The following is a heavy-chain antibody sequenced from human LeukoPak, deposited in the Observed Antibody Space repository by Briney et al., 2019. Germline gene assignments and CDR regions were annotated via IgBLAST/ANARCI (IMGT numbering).Heavy chain of an antibody. CDR1: GFTFSSYS. CDR2: ISSSSSTI. D-gene: IGHD5-18*01. CDR3: ARDRAMSSNWFDP. J-gene: IGHJ5*02. V-gene: IGHV3-48*04. Sequence: GGSLRLSCAASGFTFSSYSMNWVRQAPGKGLEWVSYISSSSSTIYYADSVKGRFTISRDNAKNSLYLQMNSLRAEDTAVYYCARDRAMSSNWFDPWGQGTLVTVSS.